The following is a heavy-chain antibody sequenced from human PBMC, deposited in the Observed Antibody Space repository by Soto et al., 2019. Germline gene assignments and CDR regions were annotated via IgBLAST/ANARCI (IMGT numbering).Heavy chain of an antibody. CDR1: GFTYDDYA. Sequence: EVQLVESGGGLVQPGRSLRLSCAASGFTYDDYAMHWVRQAPGKGLEWVSGISWNSGSIGYADSAKGRFTISRDNAKNSLYLQMNSLRAEDTALYYCAKDAYYDILTGYNDYWGQGTLVTVSS. CDR2: ISWNSGSI. D-gene: IGHD3-9*01. CDR3: AKDAYYDILTGYNDY. V-gene: IGHV3-9*01. J-gene: IGHJ4*02.